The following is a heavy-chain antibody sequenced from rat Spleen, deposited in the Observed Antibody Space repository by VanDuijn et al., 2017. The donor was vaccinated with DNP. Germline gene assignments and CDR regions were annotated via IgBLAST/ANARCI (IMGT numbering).Heavy chain of an antibody. D-gene: IGHD4-3*01. CDR3: VRWNSGHFDY. J-gene: IGHJ2*01. CDR2: IGSAAYAP. V-gene: IGHV5-22*01. CDR1: GFTFSNYH. Sequence: EVQLVESGGGLVRPGRSLKLSCAASGFTFSNYHMAWVRQAPTRGLEWVAYIGSAAYAPYYGDSVKGRFTISRDNAKSTLYLQMNSLRSEDMATYYCVRWNSGHFDYWGQGVMVTVSS.